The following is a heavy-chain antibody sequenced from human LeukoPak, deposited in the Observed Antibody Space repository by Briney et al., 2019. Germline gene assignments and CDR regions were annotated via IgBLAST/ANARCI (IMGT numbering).Heavy chain of an antibody. CDR2: INPSGGST. CDR3: ARAPQRQGAFDI. J-gene: IGHJ3*02. V-gene: IGHV1-46*01. CDR1: GYTFTSYY. Sequence: ASVKVSCKASGYTFTSYYMHWVRQAPGQGLEWMGIINPSGGSTSYAQKFQGRVTMTRDTSTSTVYMELSSLRSEDTAVCYCARAPQRQGAFDIWGQGTMVTVSS.